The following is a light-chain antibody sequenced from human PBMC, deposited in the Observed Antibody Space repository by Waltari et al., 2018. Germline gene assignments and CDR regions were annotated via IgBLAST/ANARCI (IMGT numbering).Light chain of an antibody. J-gene: IGLJ3*02. V-gene: IGLV2-11*01. Sequence: QSALTQPRSVSGSPGQSVPISCTGTRSDIGGYNFFSWYQQHPGKAPKLMIFDVTKRPSGVPDRFSGSKSGNTASLTISGLQTEDEADYYCCSYTGSYTWLFGGGTKLTVL. CDR1: RSDIGGYNF. CDR3: CSYTGSYTWL. CDR2: DVT.